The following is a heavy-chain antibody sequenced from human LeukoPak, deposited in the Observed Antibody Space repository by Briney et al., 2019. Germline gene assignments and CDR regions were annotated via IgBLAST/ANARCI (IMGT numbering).Heavy chain of an antibody. Sequence: ASVKVSCKASGYTFTGYYMHWVRQAPGQGLEWMGWINPNSGGTNYAQKFQGRVTMTRDTSISTAYMELSRLRSDDTAVYYCARVMGGLVKNYYYXYXDVWXXXTTXTIS. D-gene: IGHD3/OR15-3a*01. CDR1: GYTFTGYY. J-gene: IGHJ6*03. CDR2: INPNSGGT. V-gene: IGHV1-2*02. CDR3: ARVMGGLVKNYYYXYXDV.